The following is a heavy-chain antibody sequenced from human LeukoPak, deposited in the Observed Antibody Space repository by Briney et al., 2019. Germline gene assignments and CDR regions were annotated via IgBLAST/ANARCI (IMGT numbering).Heavy chain of an antibody. V-gene: IGHV4-38-2*02. CDR1: GYSISSGYY. CDR2: IYHSGST. J-gene: IGHJ3*02. CDR3: ASVSAEGAFDI. D-gene: IGHD5/OR15-5a*01. Sequence: SETLSLTCTVSGYSISSGYYWGWIRQPPGKGLEWIGSIYHSGSTYYNPSLKSRVTISVDTSKNQFSLKLSSVTAADTAVYYCASVSAEGAFDIWGQGTMVTVSS.